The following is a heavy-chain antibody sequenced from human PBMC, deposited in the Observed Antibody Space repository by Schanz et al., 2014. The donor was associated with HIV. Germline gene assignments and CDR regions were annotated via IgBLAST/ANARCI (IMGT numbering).Heavy chain of an antibody. CDR1: GFTFSSYA. CDR2: ISYDGSNK. Sequence: QVQLVESGGGVVQPGRSLRLSCTASGFTFSSYAIHWVRQAPGKGLEWVAVISYDGSNKYYADSVKGRFTISRDNSKNTLYLQMNSLRAEDTAVYYCAKEMVSRYYGDAFNIWGQGTMVTVSS. V-gene: IGHV3-30-3*01. J-gene: IGHJ3*02. D-gene: IGHD3-16*01. CDR3: AKEMVSRYYGDAFNI.